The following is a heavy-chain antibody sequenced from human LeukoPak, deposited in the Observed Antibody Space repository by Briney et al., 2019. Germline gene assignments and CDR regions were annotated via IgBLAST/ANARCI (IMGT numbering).Heavy chain of an antibody. J-gene: IGHJ3*02. CDR3: AKKLAYGDYVYAFDI. CDR2: IIPIFGTA. V-gene: IGHV1-69*05. D-gene: IGHD4-17*01. CDR1: GGTFSSYA. Sequence: GASVKVSCKASGGTFSSYATSWVRQAPGQGLEWMGGIIPIFGTANYAQKFQGRVTITTDESTSTAYMELSSLRSEDTAVYYCAKKLAYGDYVYAFDIWGQGTMVTVSS.